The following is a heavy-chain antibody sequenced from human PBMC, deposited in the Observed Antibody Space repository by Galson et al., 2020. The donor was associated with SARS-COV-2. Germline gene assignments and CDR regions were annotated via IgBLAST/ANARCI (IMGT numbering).Heavy chain of an antibody. D-gene: IGHD4-4*01. CDR3: ARNSQDHYCGMDV. Sequence: TSETLSLTCLVSGGSIRSNFWSWIRQPPGKGLEWIGYIYNSGTTTYNPSLKSRVIMSLDRSKNQFSLKLNSVTAADTAVYYCARNSQDHYCGMDVWCQGTTVTVSS. J-gene: IGHJ6*02. V-gene: IGHV4-59*08. CDR1: GGSIRSNF. CDR2: IYNSGTT.